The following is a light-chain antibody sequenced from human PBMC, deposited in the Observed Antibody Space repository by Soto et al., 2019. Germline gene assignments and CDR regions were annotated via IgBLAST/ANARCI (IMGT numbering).Light chain of an antibody. Sequence: DIQMTQSPSSLSASVGDIVTITYRASQSVSTYLNWYQQKPGKAPNLLIYGASNLQSGVPSRFSGSGAGTDFTLTINSLQPEDFATYYCQQSYSSPPITLGQGTRLEIK. J-gene: IGKJ5*01. CDR1: QSVSTY. CDR3: QQSYSSPPIT. V-gene: IGKV1-39*01. CDR2: GAS.